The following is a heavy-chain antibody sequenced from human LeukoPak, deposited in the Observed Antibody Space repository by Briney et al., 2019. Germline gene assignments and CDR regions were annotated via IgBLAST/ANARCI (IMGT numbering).Heavy chain of an antibody. D-gene: IGHD5-12*01. CDR1: GGSISSSSYY. V-gene: IGHV4-39*01. Sequence: PSETLSLTCTVSGGSISSSSYYWGWIRQPPGKGLEWIGSIYYSGSTYYNPSLKSRVTISVDTSKNRFSLKLSSVTAADTAVYYCARRVDIVATTYFDYWGQGTLVTVSS. J-gene: IGHJ4*02. CDR2: IYYSGST. CDR3: ARRVDIVATTYFDY.